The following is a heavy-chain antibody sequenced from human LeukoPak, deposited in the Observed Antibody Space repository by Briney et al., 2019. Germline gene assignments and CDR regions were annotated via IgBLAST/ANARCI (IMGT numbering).Heavy chain of an antibody. CDR3: AKRAMGYLVFDY. Sequence: GGSLRLSCAASGFTFSSYGMHWVRQAPGKGLEWVAVISYDGSNKYYADSVKGRFTISRDNSKNTLYLQMNSLRAEDTAVYYCAKRAMGYLVFDYWGQGTLVTVSS. CDR2: ISYDGSNK. CDR1: GFTFSSYG. D-gene: IGHD5-18*01. J-gene: IGHJ4*02. V-gene: IGHV3-30*18.